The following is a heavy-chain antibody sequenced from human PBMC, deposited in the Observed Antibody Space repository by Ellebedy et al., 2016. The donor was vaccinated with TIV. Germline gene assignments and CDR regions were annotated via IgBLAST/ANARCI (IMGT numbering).Heavy chain of an antibody. D-gene: IGHD4-17*01. CDR3: ARGPTVTTSSNWFDP. V-gene: IGHV4-34*01. CDR1: GGSFSGYY. J-gene: IGHJ5*02. CDR2: INHSGST. Sequence: SETLSLTXAVYGGSFSGYYWSWIRQPPGKGLEWIGEINHSGSTNYNPSLKSRVTISVDTSKNQFSLKLSSVTAADTAVYYCARGPTVTTSSNWFDPWGQGTLVTVSS.